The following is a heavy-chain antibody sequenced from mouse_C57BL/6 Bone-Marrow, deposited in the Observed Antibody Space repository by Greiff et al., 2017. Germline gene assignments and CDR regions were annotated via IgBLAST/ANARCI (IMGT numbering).Heavy chain of an antibody. CDR1: GYTFTSYW. CDR3: ASQARSTLYFDY. V-gene: IGHV1-69*01. Sequence: QVQLQQPGAELVMPGASVKLSCKASGYTFTSYWMHWVKQGPGQGLEWIGEIDPSDSYTNYNQKFKGKSTLTVDKSSSTAYMQLSSLTSEDSAVYYGASQARSTLYFDYWGQGTTLTVSS. J-gene: IGHJ2*01. CDR2: IDPSDSYT. D-gene: IGHD2-1*01.